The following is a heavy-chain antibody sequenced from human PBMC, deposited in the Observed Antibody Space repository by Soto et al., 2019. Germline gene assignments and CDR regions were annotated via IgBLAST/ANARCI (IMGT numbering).Heavy chain of an antibody. V-gene: IGHV1-8*02. J-gene: IGHJ6*02. CDR3: ATAAQRITMVRGVSWLRNLGPYGMDV. Sequence: ASVKVSCKASGYTFTSYDINWVRQATGQGLEWMGWMNPNSGNTGYAQKFQGRVTMTEDTSTDTAYMELSSLRSEDTAVYYCATAAQRITMVRGVSWLRNLGPYGMDVWGQGTTVTVSS. D-gene: IGHD3-10*01. CDR1: GYTFTSYD. CDR2: MNPNSGNT.